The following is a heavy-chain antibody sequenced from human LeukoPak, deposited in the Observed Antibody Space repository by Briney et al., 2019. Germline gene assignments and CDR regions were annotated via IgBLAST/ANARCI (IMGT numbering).Heavy chain of an antibody. CDR2: ITSSGSPM. V-gene: IGHV3-11*01. J-gene: IGHJ6*03. CDR1: GFTFSDHY. D-gene: IGHD2-2*01. Sequence: GGSLRLSCAASGFTFSDHYMAWIRQAPGKGLEWVSYITSSGSPMYYADSVKGRFTISRDNAKNSLYLQMNSLRAEDTAVYYCARELKTYCSSTTCYYYYYMDVWGKGTTVTVSS. CDR3: ARELKTYCSSTTCYYYYYMDV.